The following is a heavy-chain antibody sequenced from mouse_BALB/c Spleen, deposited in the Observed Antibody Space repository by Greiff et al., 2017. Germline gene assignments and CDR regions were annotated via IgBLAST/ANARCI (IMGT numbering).Heavy chain of an antibody. CDR3: TREPCSSYEGAY. J-gene: IGHJ3*01. V-gene: IGHV5-6-4*01. CDR1: GFTFSSYT. D-gene: IGHD1-1*01. Sequence: EVKVVESGGGLVKPGGSLKLSCAASGFTFSSYTMSWVRQTPEKRLEWVATISSGGSYTYYPDSVKGRFTISRDNAKNTLYLQMSSLKSEDTAMYYCTREPCSSYEGAYWGQGTLVTVSA. CDR2: ISSGGSYT.